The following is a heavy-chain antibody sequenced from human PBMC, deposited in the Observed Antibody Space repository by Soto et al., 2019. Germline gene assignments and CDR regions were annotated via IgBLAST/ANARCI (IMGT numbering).Heavy chain of an antibody. V-gene: IGHV3-21*01. D-gene: IGHD2-21*02. J-gene: IGHJ4*02. Sequence: EVQLVESGGGLAKPGGSRRLSGAASGLIFVPIPWTWVPQVPGKGLEWVSSISSSSSYIYYADSVKGRFTISRDNAKNSLYLQMNSLRAEDTALYYCARDLGEVSAIWGQGTLVTVSS. CDR1: GLIFVPIP. CDR3: ARDLGEVSAI. CDR2: ISSSSSYI.